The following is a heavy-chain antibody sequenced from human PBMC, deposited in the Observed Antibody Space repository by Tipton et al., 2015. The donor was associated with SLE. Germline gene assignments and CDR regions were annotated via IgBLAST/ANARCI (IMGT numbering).Heavy chain of an antibody. V-gene: IGHV4-34*01. J-gene: IGHJ3*02. Sequence: TLSLTCAVYGGSFSGYYWSWIRQPPGKGLEWIGEINHSGSTNYNPSLKSRVTISVDTSKNRFSLKLSSVTAADTAVYYCARGYYDFWSGYSPAFDIWGQGTMVTVSS. CDR1: GGSFSGYY. CDR2: INHSGST. CDR3: ARGYYDFWSGYSPAFDI. D-gene: IGHD3-3*01.